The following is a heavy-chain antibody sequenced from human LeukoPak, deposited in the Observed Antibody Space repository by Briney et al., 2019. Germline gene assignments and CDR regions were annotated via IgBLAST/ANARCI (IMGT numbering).Heavy chain of an antibody. V-gene: IGHV3-23*01. CDR1: GFTFSSYA. J-gene: IGHJ4*02. CDR2: ISGSGGST. CDR3: AKTEIADMATSSFPY. Sequence: GGSLSLSCAASGFTFSSYAMTWVREAPRKRLEWVSAISGSGGSTYYADSVKGRFTISRDNSKNSMYLQMNSLKAENTAVYYWAKTEIADMATSSFPYWGQGTLVTVSS. D-gene: IGHD5-24*01.